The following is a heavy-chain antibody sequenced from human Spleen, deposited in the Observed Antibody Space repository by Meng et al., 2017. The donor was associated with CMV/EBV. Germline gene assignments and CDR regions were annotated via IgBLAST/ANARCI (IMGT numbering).Heavy chain of an antibody. J-gene: IGHJ6*02. V-gene: IGHV3-48*04. D-gene: IGHD6-19*01. CDR3: ASYFARSGWYGGYYYYGMDV. CDR1: GFTFSSYS. Sequence: GRSLKISCAASGFTFSSYSMNWVCQAPGKGLEWVSYISSSSSTIYDADSVKGRFTISRDNAKNSLYLQMNSLRAEDTAVYYCASYFARSGWYGGYYYYGMDVWGQGTTVTVSS. CDR2: ISSSSSTI.